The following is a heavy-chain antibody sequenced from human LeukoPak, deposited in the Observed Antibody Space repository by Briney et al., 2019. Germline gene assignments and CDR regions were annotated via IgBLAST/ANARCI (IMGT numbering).Heavy chain of an antibody. CDR2: INHSGST. D-gene: IGHD6-6*01. CDR3: ARLRRDGIAARPRGWAFDI. CDR1: GGSFSGYY. V-gene: IGHV4-34*01. Sequence: SETLSLTCAVYGGSFSGYYWSWIRQPPGKGLEWIGEINHSGSTNYNPSLKSRVTISVDTSRNQFSLKLSSVTAADTAVYYCARLRRDGIAARPRGWAFDIWGQGTMVTVSS. J-gene: IGHJ3*02.